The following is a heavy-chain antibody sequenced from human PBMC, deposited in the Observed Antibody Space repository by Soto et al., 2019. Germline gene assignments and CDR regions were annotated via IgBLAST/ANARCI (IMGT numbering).Heavy chain of an antibody. CDR3: FRSGYVPDWYFDL. D-gene: IGHD5-12*01. CDR1: GFTFSSYE. Sequence: GGSLRLSCAASGFTFSSYEMNWVRQAPGKGLEWVSYISSSGSTIYYADSVKGRFTISRDNAKNSLYLQLNSPRADDTAVYYCFRSGYVPDWYFDLWGRGTLVTVSS. CDR2: ISSSGSTI. J-gene: IGHJ2*01. V-gene: IGHV3-48*03.